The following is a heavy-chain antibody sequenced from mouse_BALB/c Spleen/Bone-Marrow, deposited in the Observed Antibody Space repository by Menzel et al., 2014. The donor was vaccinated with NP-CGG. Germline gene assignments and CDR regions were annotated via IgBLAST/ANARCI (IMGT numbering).Heavy chain of an antibody. D-gene: IGHD4-1*01. V-gene: IGHV1-7*01. CDR3: ASNWDVD. CDR1: GYTFTSYW. CDR2: INPSTGYT. Sequence: QVQLQQSGAELAKPGASVKMSCKASGYTFTSYWMHWVKQRPGQGLEWIGYINPSTGYTEYNQKFKDKATLTADKSSSTAYMRLSSLTSEDSAVYYCASNWDVDWGQGTTLTVSS. J-gene: IGHJ2*01.